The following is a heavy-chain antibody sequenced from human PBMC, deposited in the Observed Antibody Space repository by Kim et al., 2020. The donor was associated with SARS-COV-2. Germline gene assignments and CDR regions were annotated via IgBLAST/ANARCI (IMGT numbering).Heavy chain of an antibody. V-gene: IGHV1-69*06. CDR1: GGTFSSYA. CDR2: IIPIFGTA. Sequence: SVKVSCKASGGTFSSYAISWVRQAPGQGLELMGGIIPIFGTANYAQKFQGRVTITADKSTSTAYMELSSLRSEDTAVYYCARGGAVAGTPHYYYYGMDVWGQGTTVTVSS. D-gene: IGHD6-19*01. CDR3: ARGGAVAGTPHYYYYGMDV. J-gene: IGHJ6*02.